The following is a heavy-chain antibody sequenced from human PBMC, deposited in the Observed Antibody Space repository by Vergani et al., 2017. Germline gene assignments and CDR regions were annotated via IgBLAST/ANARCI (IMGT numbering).Heavy chain of an antibody. D-gene: IGHD3-3*01. Sequence: QVQLQQWGAGLLKPSETLSLTCTVSGGSISSYYWSWIRQPPGKGLEWIGYIYYSGSTNYNPSLKSRVTISVDTSKNKFSLKLSSVTAADTAVYYCATGTTELRCLDLDYWGQGTLVTVSS. V-gene: IGHV4-59*01. J-gene: IGHJ4*02. CDR2: IYYSGST. CDR1: GGSISSYY. CDR3: ATGTTELRCLDLDY.